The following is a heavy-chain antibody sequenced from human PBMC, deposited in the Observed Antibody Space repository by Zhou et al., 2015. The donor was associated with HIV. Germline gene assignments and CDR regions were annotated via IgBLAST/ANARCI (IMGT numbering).Heavy chain of an antibody. Sequence: QVQLVQSGAEVKKPGSSVKVSCKASGGTFSSYAINWVRQAPGQGLEWMGGIIPIFGTVKYAQKFQGWVTMTRDTSISTAYMELSRLRSDDTAVYYCARFLVVTDAFDIWGQGTMVTVSS. J-gene: IGHJ3*02. CDR3: ARFLVVTDAFDI. CDR2: IIPIFGTV. CDR1: GGTFSSYA. D-gene: IGHD2-2*01. V-gene: IGHV1-69*06.